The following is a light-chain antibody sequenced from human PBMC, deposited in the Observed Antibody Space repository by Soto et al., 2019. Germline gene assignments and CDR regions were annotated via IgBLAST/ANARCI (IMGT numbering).Light chain of an antibody. J-gene: IGKJ1*01. CDR2: GAP. V-gene: IGKV3-15*01. Sequence: PATLSVSPGERATLSCRASQSVSSDLAWYHQKPGQAPRLLIYGAPTRATGIPARFSGSGSETEFTLTINSLQSEDFAVYYCQQYNNWPRTFGQVTKVDIK. CDR1: QSVSSD. CDR3: QQYNNWPRT.